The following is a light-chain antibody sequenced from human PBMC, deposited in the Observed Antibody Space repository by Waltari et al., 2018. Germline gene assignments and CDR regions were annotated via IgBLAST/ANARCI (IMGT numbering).Light chain of an antibody. Sequence: QSALTQAASVSGSPGQSITISCTGTSSDVGGYNHVSWYQHHPGKAPQLIISEVSNRPSGVSYRFSGSKSGNTASLTISGLQAEDEADYYCSSYTSSSIPYVFGTGTKVTVL. V-gene: IGLV2-14*01. J-gene: IGLJ1*01. CDR2: EVS. CDR3: SSYTSSSIPYV. CDR1: SSDVGGYNH.